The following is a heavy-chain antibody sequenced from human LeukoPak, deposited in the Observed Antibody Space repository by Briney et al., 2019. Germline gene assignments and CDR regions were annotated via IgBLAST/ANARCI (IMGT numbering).Heavy chain of an antibody. V-gene: IGHV3-30*18. D-gene: IGHD2-2*01. CDR1: GFTFSSYG. CDR3: ANGYEFES. CDR2: ISYDGSNK. Sequence: GGSLRLSCAASGFTFSSYGMHWVRQAPGKGLEWVAVISYDGSNKYYADSVKGRFTISRDNSKNTLYLQMNSLRPEDTAVYCCANGYEFESWGQGALVTVSS. J-gene: IGHJ4*02.